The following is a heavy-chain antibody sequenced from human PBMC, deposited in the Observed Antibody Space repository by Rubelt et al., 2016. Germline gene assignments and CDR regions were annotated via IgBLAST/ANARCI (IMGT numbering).Heavy chain of an antibody. D-gene: IGHD1-1*01. V-gene: IGHV4-34*01. CDR2: INHSGTT. CDR1: GGSFSGYY. J-gene: IGHJ5*02. Sequence: QVQLQLWGAGLLKPSETLSLTCAVYGGSFSGYYWSWIRQAPGKGLEWIGDINHSGTTINNPSLKSRVTTSVDTSKNQVSLKQGSVTAAGTAVYYCARGLGRSPRNNWFDPWGQGTMVTVSS. CDR3: ARGLGRSPRNNWFDP.